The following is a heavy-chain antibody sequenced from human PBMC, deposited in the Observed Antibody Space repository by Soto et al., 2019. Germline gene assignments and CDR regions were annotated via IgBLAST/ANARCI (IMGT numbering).Heavy chain of an antibody. CDR3: ASSQKGYNWNYFDH. CDR2: IFYTGFT. CDR1: GVSISSSYYY. Sequence: SETLSLTCAVSGVSISSSYYYWGWLRQSPGRGPEWIGSIFYTGFTSYNPSLESRVSVSVDTSKNQFSLKVSAVTAADTAVYYCASSQKGYNWNYFDHWSQGALVTVSS. V-gene: IGHV4-39*01. D-gene: IGHD1-20*01. J-gene: IGHJ4*02.